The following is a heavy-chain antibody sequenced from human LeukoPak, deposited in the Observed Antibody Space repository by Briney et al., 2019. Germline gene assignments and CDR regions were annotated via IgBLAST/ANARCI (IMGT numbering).Heavy chain of an antibody. CDR1: GYTFTGYY. CDR3: ARVLFTKGDPNDYYYYYMDV. CDR2: INPNSGGT. Sequence: PWASVKVSCKASGYTFTGYYMHWMRQAPGQGLEWMGWINPNSGGTNYAQKFQGRVTMTRDTSISTAYMELSRLRSDDTAVYYCARVLFTKGDPNDYYYYYMDVWGKGTTVTISS. V-gene: IGHV1-2*02. J-gene: IGHJ6*03. D-gene: IGHD2-21*01.